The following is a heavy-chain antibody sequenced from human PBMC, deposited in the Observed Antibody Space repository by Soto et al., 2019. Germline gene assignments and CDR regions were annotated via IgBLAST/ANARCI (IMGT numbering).Heavy chain of an antibody. CDR3: ARDSDSSGYYYFDY. CDR2: IYHSGST. J-gene: IGHJ4*02. Sequence: SETLSLTCAVSGYSISSGYYWGWIRQPPGKGLEWIGSIYHSGSTYYNPSLKSRVTISVDTSKNQFSLKLSSVTAADTAVYYCARDSDSSGYYYFDYWGQGTLVTVYS. V-gene: IGHV4-38-2*02. D-gene: IGHD3-22*01. CDR1: GYSISSGYY.